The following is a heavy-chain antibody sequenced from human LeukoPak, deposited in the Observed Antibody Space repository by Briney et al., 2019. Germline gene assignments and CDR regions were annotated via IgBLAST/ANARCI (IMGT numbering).Heavy chain of an antibody. D-gene: IGHD2-2*02. Sequence: ASVKVSCKTSGYTFTGYYLHWVRQAPGQRPEWMGRIDPDSGGAHYGQKFQGRVTVTRDTSITTVYMELSGLTSDDTAVYYCARVPGPYTTSRFALWGQGTLVSVS. CDR2: IDPDSGGA. CDR1: GYTFTGYY. J-gene: IGHJ4*02. CDR3: ARVPGPYTTSRFAL. V-gene: IGHV1-2*02.